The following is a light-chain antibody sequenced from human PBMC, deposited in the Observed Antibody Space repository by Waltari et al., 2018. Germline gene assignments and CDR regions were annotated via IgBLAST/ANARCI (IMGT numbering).Light chain of an antibody. V-gene: IGLV2-11*01. CDR3: CSYAGSYVI. J-gene: IGLJ2*01. Sequence: QSALTQPRSVSGSPGQSVTISCTGTSSDVGGYDYVSWYQQHPGKAPKLMIYDVSKRPSGGPDRFAGSKSGNTASLTISGLQAEDEADYYCCSYAGSYVIFGGGTKLTGL. CDR1: SSDVGGYDY. CDR2: DVS.